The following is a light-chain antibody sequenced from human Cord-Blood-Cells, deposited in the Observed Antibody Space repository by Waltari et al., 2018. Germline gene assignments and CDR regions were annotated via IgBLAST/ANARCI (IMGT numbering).Light chain of an antibody. V-gene: IGLV2-8*01. J-gene: IGLJ2*01. Sequence: QSALTQPPSASGSPGQSVTISCTGTSGDVGGYNYVSWYQQHPGKAPKLMIYEVSKRPAVVPERFAGSTSGTTASLTVSVLQAEDEADYYCSSYAGSNNLVFGGGTKLTVL. CDR3: SSYAGSNNLV. CDR1: SGDVGGYNY. CDR2: EVS.